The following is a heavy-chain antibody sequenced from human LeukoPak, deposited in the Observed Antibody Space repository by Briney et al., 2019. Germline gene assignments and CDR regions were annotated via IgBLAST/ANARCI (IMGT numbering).Heavy chain of an antibody. CDR3: AQPGITVAGNSPNYYFMDV. V-gene: IGHV3-23*01. CDR2: ISDSGGGT. J-gene: IGHJ6*03. Sequence: QPGGSLRLSCAASGFTFSSYAMTWVRQAPGKGLEWVATISDSGGGTYYADSVKGRFTISRDNSENTLYLQMNSLRAEDTAVYYCAQPGITVAGNSPNYYFMDVWGRGATVTVS. CDR1: GFTFSSYA. D-gene: IGHD6-19*01.